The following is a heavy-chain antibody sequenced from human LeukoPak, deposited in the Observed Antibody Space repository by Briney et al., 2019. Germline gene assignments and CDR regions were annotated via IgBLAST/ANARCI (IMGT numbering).Heavy chain of an antibody. J-gene: IGHJ4*02. CDR1: GGSASSSYY. CDR2: ICSGGKT. D-gene: IGHD1-1*01. Sequence: PSETLSLTCTVYGGSASSSYYWGWIRQPPGKGLEWIGSICSGGKTCYNRSLEGPVTIPAHPPGRPFFLRGTSATAADTAVYFCARDGPWKSDCWGRGTLVTVPS. CDR3: ARDGPWKSDC. V-gene: IGHV4-39*02.